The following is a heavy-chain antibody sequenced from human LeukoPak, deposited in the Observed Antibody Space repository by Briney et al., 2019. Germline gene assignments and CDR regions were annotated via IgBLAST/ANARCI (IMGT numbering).Heavy chain of an antibody. J-gene: IGHJ4*02. D-gene: IGHD3-22*01. CDR1: GFTFSSYS. CDR3: AGDSSGYYQFDY. V-gene: IGHV3-21*01. CDR2: ISSSSSYM. Sequence: GGSLRLSCAAPGFTFSSYSMNWVRQAPGKGLEWVSSISSSSSYMYYADSVKGRFTISRDNAKNSLYLQMNSLRAEDTAVYYCAGDSSGYYQFDYWGQGTLVTVSS.